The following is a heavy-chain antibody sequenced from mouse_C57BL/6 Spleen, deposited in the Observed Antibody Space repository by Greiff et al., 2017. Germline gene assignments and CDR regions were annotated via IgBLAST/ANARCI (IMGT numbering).Heavy chain of an antibody. J-gene: IGHJ2*01. CDR2: IYPGDGDT. CDR1: GYAFSSSW. CDR3: ARWGYLDY. V-gene: IGHV1-82*01. Sequence: VKLMESGPELVKPGASVKISCKASGYAFSSSWMNWVKQRPGKGLEWIGRIYPGDGDTNYNGKFKGKATLTADKSSSTAYMQLSSLTSGDSAVYFCARWGYLDYWGQGTTLTVSS.